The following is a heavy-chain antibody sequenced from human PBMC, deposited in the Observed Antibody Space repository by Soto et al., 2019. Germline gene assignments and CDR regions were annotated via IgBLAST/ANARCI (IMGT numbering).Heavy chain of an antibody. CDR2: INPNSGGT. Sequence: ASVKVSCKASGYTFTGYYIHWVRQAPGQGLEWMGWINPNSGGTNYAQKFQGRVTMTRDTSISTAYMELSRLRSDDTAVYYCARSKPIFSIGYWFDPWGQGTLVTVSS. CDR1: GYTFTGYY. V-gene: IGHV1-2*02. J-gene: IGHJ5*02. D-gene: IGHD3-10*01. CDR3: ARSKPIFSIGYWFDP.